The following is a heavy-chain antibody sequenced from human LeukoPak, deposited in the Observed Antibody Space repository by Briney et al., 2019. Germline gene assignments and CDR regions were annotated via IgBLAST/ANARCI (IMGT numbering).Heavy chain of an antibody. CDR3: ARVQASIAMALHPIDY. CDR1: GGSISSYY. V-gene: IGHV4-59*01. D-gene: IGHD6-19*01. CDR2: IYYSGST. J-gene: IGHJ4*02. Sequence: PSETLSLTCTVSGGSISSYYWSWIRQPPGKGLEWIGYIYYSGSTNYNPSLKSRVTISVDTSKNQFSLKLSSVTAADTAVYYCARVQASIAMALHPIDYWGQGTLVTVSS.